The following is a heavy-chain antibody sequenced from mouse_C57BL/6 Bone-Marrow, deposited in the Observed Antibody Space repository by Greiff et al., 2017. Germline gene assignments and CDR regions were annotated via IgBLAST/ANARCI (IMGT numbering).Heavy chain of an antibody. CDR3: SRGNIDDDYYPWFAD. CDR1: GYSFTGYY. V-gene: IGHV1-42*01. Sequence: VQLQQSGPELVKPGASVKISCKASGYSFTGYYMNWVKQSPEKSLEWIGEINPSTGGNTYNQKFKAKATLTVDKSSSTAFMQLKSLTSVDSAVYYCSRGNIDDDYYPWFADWGKGTLVTVSA. CDR2: INPSTGGN. D-gene: IGHD2-3*01. J-gene: IGHJ3*01.